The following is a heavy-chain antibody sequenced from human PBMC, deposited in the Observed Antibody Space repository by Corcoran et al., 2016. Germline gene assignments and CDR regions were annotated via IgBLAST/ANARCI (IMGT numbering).Heavy chain of an antibody. J-gene: IGHJ5*02. CDR3: AMDYYDSSSYLKLYNSFDP. Sequence: QVQLKQSGPGLVKPSQTLSLTCAISGDSVSSNSAAWNWIRQSPSRGLEWLGRTYYRSKWYNDYAVSVKSRITHYPDTSKNQFYLQLNSVTPEDTAVYYLAMDYYDSSSYLKLYNSFDPWGQGTLVTVSS. CDR2: TYYRSKWYN. CDR1: GDSVSSNSAA. D-gene: IGHD3-22*01. V-gene: IGHV6-1*01.